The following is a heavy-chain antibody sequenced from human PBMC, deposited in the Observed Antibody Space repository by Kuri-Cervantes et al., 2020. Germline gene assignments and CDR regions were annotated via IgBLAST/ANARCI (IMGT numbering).Heavy chain of an antibody. CDR1: GYTFTSYD. V-gene: IGHV1-8*01. CDR2: MNPNSGNT. CDR3: ARSAPQYCSSTSCYFWFDP. D-gene: IGHD2-2*01. J-gene: IGHJ5*02. Sequence: ASVKVSCKASGYTFTSYDINWVRQAPGQGLEWMGWMNPNSGNTGYAQKFQGRVTITADKSTSTAYMELSSLRSEDTAVYYCARSAPQYCSSTSCYFWFDPWGQGTLVTVSS.